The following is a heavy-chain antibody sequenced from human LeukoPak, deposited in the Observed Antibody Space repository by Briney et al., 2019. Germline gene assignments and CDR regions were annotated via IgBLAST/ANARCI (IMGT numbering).Heavy chain of an antibody. CDR1: GGTFSRYA. Sequence: GASVKVSCKASGGTFSRYAISWVRQAPGQGLEWMGGIIPIFGTANYAQKFQGRVTITADESTSTAYMELSSLRSEDTAVYYCARGSDTAMFPTYYYYGMDVWGQGTTVTVSS. CDR2: IIPIFGTA. V-gene: IGHV1-69*13. J-gene: IGHJ6*02. D-gene: IGHD5-18*01. CDR3: ARGSDTAMFPTYYYYGMDV.